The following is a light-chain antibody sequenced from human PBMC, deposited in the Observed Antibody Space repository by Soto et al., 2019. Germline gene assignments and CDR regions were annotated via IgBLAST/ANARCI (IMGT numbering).Light chain of an antibody. J-gene: IGKJ1*01. V-gene: IGKV1-8*01. Sequence: AIRLTQPPSSLSASTGDRVTITCRTSQGISSYLSWYQQKPGKAPKLQIYSASSLQSGVPSRFSGSGSVTDFTLTTSCLQSEDFATYDCPQYYSYPRTCSQRTKVEIK. CDR1: QGISSY. CDR2: SAS. CDR3: PQYYSYPRT.